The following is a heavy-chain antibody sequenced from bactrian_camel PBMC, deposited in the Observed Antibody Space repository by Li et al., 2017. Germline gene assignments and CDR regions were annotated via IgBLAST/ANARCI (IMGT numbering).Heavy chain of an antibody. J-gene: IGHJ4*01. Sequence: VQLVESGGGSVQPGGSLTLSCTASGRVGCMAWFRQAPGKDREGVAHIDSDGKWYAESLKGRSTISTDDANNTLYLQMDSLKPEDTALYYCATPRAAIRIQGLRHLVLWLGASKIDANYWGQGTQVTVS. CDR2: IDSDGK. CDR1: GRVGC. CDR3: ATPRAAIRIQGLRHLVLWLGASKIDANY. D-gene: IGHD1*01. V-gene: IGHV3S53*01.